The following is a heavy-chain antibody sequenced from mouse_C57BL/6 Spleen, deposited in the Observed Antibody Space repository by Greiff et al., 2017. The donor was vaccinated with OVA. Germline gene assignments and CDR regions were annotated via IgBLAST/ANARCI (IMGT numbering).Heavy chain of an antibody. CDR1: GYAFSSSW. Sequence: VQRVESGPELVKPGASVKISCKASGYAFSSSWMNWVKQRPGKGLEWIGRIYPGDGDTNYNGKFKGKATLTADKSSSTAYMQLSSLTSEDSAVYFCARGDYYGSSPFDYWGQGTTLTVSS. J-gene: IGHJ2*01. D-gene: IGHD1-1*01. CDR2: IYPGDGDT. CDR3: ARGDYYGSSPFDY. V-gene: IGHV1-82*01.